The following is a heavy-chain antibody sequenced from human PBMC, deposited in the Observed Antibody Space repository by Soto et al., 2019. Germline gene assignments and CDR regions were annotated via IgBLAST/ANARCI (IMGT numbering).Heavy chain of an antibody. CDR1: GGTFSSYA. D-gene: IGHD3-10*01. J-gene: IGHJ4*02. CDR3: ARGPLWFGELHYYYFDY. Sequence: SVKVSCKASGGTFSSYAISWVRQAPGQGLEWMGGIIPIFGTANYAQKFQGRVTITADESTSTAYMELSSLRSEDTAVYYCARGPLWFGELHYYYFDYWGQGTLVTVSS. V-gene: IGHV1-69*13. CDR2: IIPIFGTA.